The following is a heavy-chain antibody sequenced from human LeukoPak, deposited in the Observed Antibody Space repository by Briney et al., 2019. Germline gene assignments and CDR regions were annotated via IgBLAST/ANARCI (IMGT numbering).Heavy chain of an antibody. D-gene: IGHD2-2*01. CDR2: ISGSDGST. CDR1: GFTFSSYA. V-gene: IGHV3-23*01. J-gene: IGHJ4*02. CDR3: AKDGSSSRLGISVPDS. Sequence: GGSLRLSCAASGFTFSSYAMSWVRQAPGKGLEWVSAISGSDGSTYYADSVKGRFTISRDNSKNTLYLQMISLRAEDTAVYYCAKDGSSSRLGISVPDSWGQGTLVTVSS.